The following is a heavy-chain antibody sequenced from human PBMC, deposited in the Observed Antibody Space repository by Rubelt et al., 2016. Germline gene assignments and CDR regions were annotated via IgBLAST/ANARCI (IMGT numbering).Heavy chain of an antibody. CDR1: GFTFNTYA. V-gene: IGHV3-33*08. D-gene: IGHD1-26*01. CDR2: IWYDGSNK. CDR3: ARSGVGTTTLNWFDP. J-gene: IGHJ5*02. Sequence: ESGGGLVQPGGSLRLSCATSGFTFNTYAMIWVRQAPGKGLEWVAVIWYDGSNKYYADSVKGRFTISRDDAKNSLYLQMNSLRTEDTAVYFCARSGVGTTTLNWFDPWGQGSLVTVSS.